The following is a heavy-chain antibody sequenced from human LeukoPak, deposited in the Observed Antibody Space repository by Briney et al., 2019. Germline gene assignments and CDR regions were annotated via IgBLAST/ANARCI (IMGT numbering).Heavy chain of an antibody. D-gene: IGHD2-15*01. CDR2: ISLGNSTM. Sequence: PAGGSLRLSCAASGFTFSSFTMNWARQVPGKGLEWISYISLGNSTMFYADSAKGRFTISRDNAKNSLYLQMNSLRDDDTAVYYCARVGNGRSWDYWGQGTLVSVSS. CDR1: GFTFSSFT. CDR3: ARVGNGRSWDY. J-gene: IGHJ4*02. V-gene: IGHV3-48*02.